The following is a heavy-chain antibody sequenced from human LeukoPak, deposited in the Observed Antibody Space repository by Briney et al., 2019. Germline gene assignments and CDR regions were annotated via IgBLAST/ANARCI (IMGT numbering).Heavy chain of an antibody. CDR3: ANAGTTGTTFLTPESPQQFSPV. V-gene: IGHV3-30*02. CDR1: GFTFSSYG. J-gene: IGHJ4*02. Sequence: PGGSLRLSCAACGFTFSSYGMHWVRQAPGKGLEWVAAIWYDGSIQYYADSVKGRFIISRDNSKNTLYLQMNSLRPEDTAVYYCANAGTTGTTFLTPESPQQFSPVGGQGTLVTVSS. D-gene: IGHD1-1*01. CDR2: IWYDGSIQ.